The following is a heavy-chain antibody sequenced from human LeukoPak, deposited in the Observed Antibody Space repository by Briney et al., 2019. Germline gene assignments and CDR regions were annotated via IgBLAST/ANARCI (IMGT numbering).Heavy chain of an antibody. CDR3: AKDRPLRYFDWLLHNWFDP. Sequence: GGSLRLSCAASGFTFSSYGMHWVRQAPGKGLEWVAFIRYDGSNKYYADSVKGRFTISRDNSKNTLYLQMNSLRAEDTAVYYCAKDRPLRYFDWLLHNWFDPWGQGTLVTVSS. CDR1: GFTFSSYG. D-gene: IGHD3-9*01. CDR2: IRYDGSNK. V-gene: IGHV3-30*02. J-gene: IGHJ5*02.